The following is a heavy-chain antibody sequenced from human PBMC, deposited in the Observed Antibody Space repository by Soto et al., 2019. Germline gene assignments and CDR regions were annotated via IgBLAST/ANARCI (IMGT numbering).Heavy chain of an antibody. CDR2: ISSYNGDT. J-gene: IGHJ6*02. CDR1: GYTFTRSG. Sequence: QVQLVQSGAEVKKPGASVKVSCKASGYTFTRSGISWVRQAPGQGPEWMGWISSYNGDTNYAQKFQGRVTMTTDTSTSTAYMEVRSLRSDDTAVYYCAREGVAPYYSYGMDVWGQGTPVTVSS. V-gene: IGHV1-18*01. CDR3: AREGVAPYYSYGMDV. D-gene: IGHD5-12*01.